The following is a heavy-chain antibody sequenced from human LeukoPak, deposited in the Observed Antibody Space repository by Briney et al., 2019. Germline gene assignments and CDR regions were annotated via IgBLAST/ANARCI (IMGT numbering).Heavy chain of an antibody. CDR3: ARVIDDYVWGSYRSPYYFDY. D-gene: IGHD3-16*02. CDR1: GGSISSYY. CDR2: IYYSGST. V-gene: IGHV4-59*01. J-gene: IGHJ4*02. Sequence: PSETLSLTXTVSGGSISSYYWSWIRQPPGKGLEWIGYIYYSGSTNYNPSLKSRVTISVDTSKNQFSLKLSSVTAADTAVYYCARVIDDYVWGSYRSPYYFDYWGQGTLVTVSS.